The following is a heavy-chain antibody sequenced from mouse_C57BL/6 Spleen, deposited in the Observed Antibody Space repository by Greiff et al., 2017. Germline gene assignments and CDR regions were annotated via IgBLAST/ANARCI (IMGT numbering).Heavy chain of an antibody. CDR3: AREPYAMDY. CDR2: ISDGGSYT. CDR1: GFTFSSYA. Sequence: EVHLVESGGGLVKPGGSLKLSCAASGFTFSSYAMSWVRQTPEKRLEWVATISDGGSYTYYPDNVKGRFTISRDNAKNNLYLQMSHLKSEDTAMYYCAREPYAMDYWGQGTSVTVSS. V-gene: IGHV5-4*01. J-gene: IGHJ4*01.